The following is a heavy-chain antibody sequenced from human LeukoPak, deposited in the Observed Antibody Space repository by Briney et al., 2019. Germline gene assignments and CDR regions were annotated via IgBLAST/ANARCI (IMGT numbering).Heavy chain of an antibody. CDR2: IYPGDSDT. Sequence: GESLKISCKGSGYSFSTYWIAWVRQMPGKGLEWMGIIYPGDSDTRYSPSFQGQVTISADKSISTAYLQWSSLKASDTAIYYCARSGAVAASFDYWGQGTLVTVSS. CDR3: ARSGAVAASFDY. CDR1: GYSFSTYW. J-gene: IGHJ4*02. V-gene: IGHV5-51*01. D-gene: IGHD6-13*01.